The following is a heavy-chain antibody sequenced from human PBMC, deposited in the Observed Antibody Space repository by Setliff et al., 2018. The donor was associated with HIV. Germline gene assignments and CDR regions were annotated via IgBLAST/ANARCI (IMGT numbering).Heavy chain of an antibody. CDR2: IDWDDDK. CDR3: ARTYYDSTFDI. V-gene: IGHV2-70*04. CDR1: GFSLSTSGMR. D-gene: IGHD3-22*01. Sequence: SGPTLVNPTQTLTLTCTFSGFSLSTSGMRVSWIRQPPGKALEWLARIDWDDDKFYSKYLKTRLTISKDTSNNQVVLTMTNMDPVDTATYYCARTYYDSTFDIWGQGTMVTVSS. J-gene: IGHJ3*02.